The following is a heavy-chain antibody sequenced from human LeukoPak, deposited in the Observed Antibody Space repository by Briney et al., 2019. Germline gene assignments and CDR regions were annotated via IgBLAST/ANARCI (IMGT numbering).Heavy chain of an antibody. V-gene: IGHV1-8*03. CDR1: GYTFTSYD. J-gene: IGHJ4*02. D-gene: IGHD6-19*01. CDR3: ARGTALSGTSDYLDS. Sequence: ASVKVSCKASGYTFTSYDINWVRQATGQGLEWMGWMNPNSGNTAYAQKFQGRVTITRNTSIGTAYMELRSLRSEDTAVYYCARGTALSGTSDYLDSWGQGTLVTVSS. CDR2: MNPNSGNT.